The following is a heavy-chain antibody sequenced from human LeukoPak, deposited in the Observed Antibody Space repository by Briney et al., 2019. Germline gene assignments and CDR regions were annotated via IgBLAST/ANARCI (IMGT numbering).Heavy chain of an antibody. CDR3: ARGQDSSSWNDWFDP. CDR1: GYTFTSYD. D-gene: IGHD6-13*01. CDR2: MNPNSGNT. J-gene: IGHJ5*02. V-gene: IGHV1-8*01. Sequence: SVKVSCKASGYTFTSYDINWVRQATGQGLEWMGWMNPNSGNTGYAQKFQGRVTMTRNTSIGTAYMELSSLRSEDTAVYYCARGQDSSSWNDWFDPWGQGTLVTVSS.